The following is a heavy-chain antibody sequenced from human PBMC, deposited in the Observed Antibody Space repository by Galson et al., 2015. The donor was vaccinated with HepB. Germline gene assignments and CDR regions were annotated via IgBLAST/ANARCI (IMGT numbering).Heavy chain of an antibody. Sequence: QPGAEVIKPGESLRISCTGSGCSFPSYRISWVRQMPGIGLEWMGRIDPSDSYPHSSPAFQGHVTISADKSISTAYLQWSSLKASDTAMYYCATHRSYYYGSGSQYYFDDWGQGTLVTVSS. J-gene: IGHJ4*02. CDR1: GCSFPSYR. V-gene: IGHV5-10-1*01. D-gene: IGHD3-10*01. CDR3: ATHRSYYYGSGSQYYFDD. CDR2: IDPSDSYP.